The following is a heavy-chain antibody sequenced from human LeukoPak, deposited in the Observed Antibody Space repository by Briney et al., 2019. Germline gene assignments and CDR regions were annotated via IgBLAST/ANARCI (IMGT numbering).Heavy chain of an antibody. D-gene: IGHD2-21*02. Sequence: SETLSLTCTVSGASISRSGVYWSWIRQHPGKGLEWIGYISASGSTYYNSSLRSRITISVDTSKNQFSLQLRSVTAADTAVYYCARDLGDSRDHWGQGTLVTVSS. CDR3: ARDLGDSRDH. CDR1: GASISRSGVY. V-gene: IGHV4-31*03. CDR2: ISASGST. J-gene: IGHJ4*02.